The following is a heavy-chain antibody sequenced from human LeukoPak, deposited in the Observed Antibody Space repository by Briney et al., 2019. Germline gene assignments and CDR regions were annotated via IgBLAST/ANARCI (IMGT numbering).Heavy chain of an antibody. CDR1: GFTFSSYA. CDR2: IYYSGST. V-gene: IGHV4-30-4*01. J-gene: IGHJ4*02. Sequence: LRLSCAASGFTFSSYAMSWIRQPPGKGLEWIGYIYYSGSTYYNPSLKSRVIISVDTSKNQFSLKLSSVTAADTAVYYCAREKDYVDWGQGTLVTVSS. D-gene: IGHD4-17*01. CDR3: AREKDYVD.